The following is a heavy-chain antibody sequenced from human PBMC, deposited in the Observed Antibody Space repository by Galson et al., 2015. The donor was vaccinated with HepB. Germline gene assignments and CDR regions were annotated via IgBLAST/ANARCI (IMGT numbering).Heavy chain of an antibody. V-gene: IGHV6-1*01. D-gene: IGHD6-19*01. J-gene: IGHJ5*02. Sequence: CAISGDSVSSNSAAWNWIRQSPSRGLEWLGRTYYRSKWYNDYAVSVKSRITINPDTSKNQFSLQLNSVTPEDTAVYYCARDKAGGKQWLAHYNWFDPWGQGTLVTVSS. CDR1: GDSVSSNSAA. CDR2: TYYRSKWYN. CDR3: ARDKAGGKQWLAHYNWFDP.